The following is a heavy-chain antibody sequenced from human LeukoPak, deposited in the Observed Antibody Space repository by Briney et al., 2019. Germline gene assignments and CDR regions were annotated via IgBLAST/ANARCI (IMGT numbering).Heavy chain of an antibody. CDR1: GFTFSSYG. V-gene: IGHV3-30*03. CDR3: ARDERFGSFDY. D-gene: IGHD5-24*01. CDR2: ISYDGSNK. Sequence: GGSLRLSCAASGFTFSSYGMHWVRQAPGKGLEWVAVISYDGSNKYYADPVKGRFTISRDNSKNTLYLQMNSLRAEDTAVCYCARDERFGSFDYWGQGTLVTVSS. J-gene: IGHJ4*02.